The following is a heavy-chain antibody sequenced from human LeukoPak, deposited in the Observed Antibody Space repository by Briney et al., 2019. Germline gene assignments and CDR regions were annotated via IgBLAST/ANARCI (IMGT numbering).Heavy chain of an antibody. V-gene: IGHV4-59*01. CDR3: ARSPVRHIVVVIKHYWYFDL. Sequence: SETLSLTCTVSGGSITNYYWTWIRQPPGKGLEWIGYIYDSGSSGSTDYSPSLKSRVTISVDTSKNQFSLKLSSVTAADTAVYYCARSPVRHIVVVIKHYWYFDLWGRGTLVTVSS. J-gene: IGHJ2*01. CDR1: GGSITNYY. D-gene: IGHD3-22*01. CDR2: IYDSGSSGST.